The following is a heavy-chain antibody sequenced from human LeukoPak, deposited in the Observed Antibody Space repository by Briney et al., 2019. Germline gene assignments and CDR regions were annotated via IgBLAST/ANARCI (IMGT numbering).Heavy chain of an antibody. J-gene: IGHJ4*02. CDR3: ARVWATVTTDY. Sequence: ASVKVSCKASGYPFNSYDINWVRQATGHGLEWMGWINPNSGSTDSAQKFQGRVTMTANTSISTAYMELSRLSSDDTAVYYCARVWATVTTDYWGQGTLVTVSS. CDR2: INPNSGST. V-gene: IGHV1-8*01. D-gene: IGHD4-17*01. CDR1: GYPFNSYD.